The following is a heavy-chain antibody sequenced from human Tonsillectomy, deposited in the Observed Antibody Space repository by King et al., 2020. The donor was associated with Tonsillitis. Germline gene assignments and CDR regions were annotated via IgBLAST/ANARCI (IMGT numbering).Heavy chain of an antibody. D-gene: IGHD1-26*01. V-gene: IGHV3-23*04. CDR2: ISGSGGSK. CDR3: AKELGDEVGDGFDI. J-gene: IGHJ3*02. Sequence: VQLVESGGGLVQPGGSLRLSCAASGFPFNNYARSWVRQPPGKGLEGVSAISGSGGSKYYADSVKGRFTISRDNSKNTQYLQMNSLGVEDTAVYYCAKELGDEVGDGFDIWGQGTMVTVSS. CDR1: GFPFNNYA.